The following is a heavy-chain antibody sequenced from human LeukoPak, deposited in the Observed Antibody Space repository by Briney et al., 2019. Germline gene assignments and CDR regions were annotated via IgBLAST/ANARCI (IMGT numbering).Heavy chain of an antibody. D-gene: IGHD2-21*01. V-gene: IGHV3-13*01. CDR3: ARDPCGHGLDV. CDR2: IGKAGDT. Sequence: GGSLRLTCTASGFTFSNYDMHWVRQVPGEGLEWVSGIGKAGDTHYPGSVKGRFTISRENGRNSLYLQMNSLRAGDTAVYYCARDPCGHGLDVWGQGTSVTVS. CDR1: GFTFSNYD. J-gene: IGHJ6*02.